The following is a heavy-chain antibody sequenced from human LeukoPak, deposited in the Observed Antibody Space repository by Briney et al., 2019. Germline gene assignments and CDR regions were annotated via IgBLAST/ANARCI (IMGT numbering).Heavy chain of an antibody. CDR2: ISAYNGNT. CDR1: GYTFTSYG. D-gene: IGHD2-15*01. J-gene: IGHJ5*02. V-gene: IGHV1-18*01. CDR3: ARVQFLVVVVATADNWFDP. Sequence: GASVKVSCKASGYTFTSYGISWVRQAPGQGLEWMGWISAYNGNTNYAQKLQGRVTMTTDTSTSTAYMELRSLRSDDTAVYYCARVQFLVVVVATADNWFDPWGQGTLVTVSS.